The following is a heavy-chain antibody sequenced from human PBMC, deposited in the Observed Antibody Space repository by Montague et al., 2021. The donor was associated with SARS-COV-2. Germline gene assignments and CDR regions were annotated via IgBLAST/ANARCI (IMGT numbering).Heavy chain of an antibody. J-gene: IGHJ6*02. Sequence: PALVKPRQTLTLTCTFSGFSLSTSGMCVSWIRQPPGKALEWLARIDWDDDQYYSTSLKTRLTISKDTSKNQVVLTMTNMDPVDTATYYCARRTYDILTGYDYGMDVWGQGTTVTVSS. CDR1: GFSLSTSGMC. CDR3: ARRTYDILTGYDYGMDV. V-gene: IGHV2-70*11. D-gene: IGHD3-9*01. CDR2: IDWDDDQ.